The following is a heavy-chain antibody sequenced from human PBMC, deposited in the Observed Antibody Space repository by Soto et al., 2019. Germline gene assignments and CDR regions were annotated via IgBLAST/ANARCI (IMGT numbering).Heavy chain of an antibody. CDR2: IYYSGST. CDR1: GGSISSYY. CDR3: ARQDYGDYVGYYFDY. V-gene: IGHV4-59*01. D-gene: IGHD4-17*01. Sequence: SETLSLTCTVSGGSISSYYWIWIRQPPGKGLEWIGYIYYSGSTNYNPSLKSRVTISVDTSKNQFSLKLSSVTAADTAVYYCARQDYGDYVGYYFDYWGQGTLVTVSS. J-gene: IGHJ4*02.